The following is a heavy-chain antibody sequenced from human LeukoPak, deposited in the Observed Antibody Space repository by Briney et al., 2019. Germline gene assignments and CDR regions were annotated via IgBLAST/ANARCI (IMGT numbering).Heavy chain of an antibody. J-gene: IGHJ3*02. CDR1: GFTFTNYW. Sequence: GGSLRLSCVASGFTFTNYWMTWVRQAPGKGLEWVANMKQDGREKYYVDSVKGRFTISGDNPKNSLYLQMNSLRDEDTAVYYCARGGGSGRWGSAFDMWGQGTMVTVSS. CDR3: ARGGGSGRWGSAFDM. V-gene: IGHV3-7*01. CDR2: MKQDGREK. D-gene: IGHD6-19*01.